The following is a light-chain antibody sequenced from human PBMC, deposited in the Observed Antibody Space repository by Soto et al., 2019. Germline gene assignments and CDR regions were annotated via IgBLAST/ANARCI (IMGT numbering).Light chain of an antibody. Sequence: QSALTQPPSASGSPGQSVTISCTGTSSDIGGYNFVSWYQQHPGKAPKLMIYEVSKRPSGVPDRFSGSKSGNTASLTVSGLQGEDEAAYYCSSHAGNNNGGVFGGGTKVTVL. CDR3: SSHAGNNNGGV. J-gene: IGLJ3*02. CDR1: SSDIGGYNF. V-gene: IGLV2-8*01. CDR2: EVS.